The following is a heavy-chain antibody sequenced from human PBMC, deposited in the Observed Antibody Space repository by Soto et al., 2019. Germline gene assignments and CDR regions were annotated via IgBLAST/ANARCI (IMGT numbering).Heavy chain of an antibody. V-gene: IGHV4-34*01. CDR1: GGSFSGYY. CDR3: ARGPIFSV. Sequence: QVQLQQWGAGLLKPSETLSLTCAVYGGSFSGYYWNWIRQPPGKGLEWIGEINHSASTNYNPSLKSRVTISVATSKNQFSLSLTAVTAAYTAVDYGARGPIFSVWGQGTLVTVSS. D-gene: IGHD3-9*01. CDR2: INHSAST. J-gene: IGHJ4*02.